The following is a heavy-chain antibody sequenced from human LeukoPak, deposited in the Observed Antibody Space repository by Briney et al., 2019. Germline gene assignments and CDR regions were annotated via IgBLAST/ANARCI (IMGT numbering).Heavy chain of an antibody. J-gene: IGHJ3*02. CDR1: GFTFSSYG. D-gene: IGHD6-13*01. Sequence: GGSLRLSCAASGFTFSSYGMHWVRQAPGKGLEWVAFIRYDGSNKYYADSVKGRFTISRDNSKNTLYRQMNSLRAEDTAVYYCASQSSSWYMVAFDIWGQGTMVTVSS. CDR3: ASQSSSWYMVAFDI. CDR2: IRYDGSNK. V-gene: IGHV3-30*02.